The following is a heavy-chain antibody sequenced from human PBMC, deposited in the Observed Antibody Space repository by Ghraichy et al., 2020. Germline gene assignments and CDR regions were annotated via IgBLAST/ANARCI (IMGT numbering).Heavy chain of an antibody. J-gene: IGHJ3*02. V-gene: IGHV3-7*01. D-gene: IGHD2-2*02. CDR3: AVVPVTISAPFDI. CDR2: IKQDGSEK. Sequence: GGSLRLSCAASGFTFSDYWMSWVRQAPGRGLEWVANIKQDGSEKYYVDSVKGRFTISRDNAKNSLYLQMNSLGAEDTAVYYCAVVPVTISAPFDIWGQGTMVTVSS. CDR1: GFTFSDYW.